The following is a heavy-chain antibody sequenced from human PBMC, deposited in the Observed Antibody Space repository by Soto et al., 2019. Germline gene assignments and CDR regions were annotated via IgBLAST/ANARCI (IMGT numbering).Heavy chain of an antibody. CDR2: ISYSGST. CDR1: GASSSSYY. Sequence: QVQLQESGPGLVKPSESLALTCTVSGASSSSYYWSWIRQPQGKGLEWIGYISYSGSTNYNPSPKSRVTISVDTSKNQISLNLRSVTAADTAVYYCARQAGAFDVWGQGTMVTVSS. V-gene: IGHV4-59*08. D-gene: IGHD3-10*01. CDR3: ARQAGAFDV. J-gene: IGHJ3*01.